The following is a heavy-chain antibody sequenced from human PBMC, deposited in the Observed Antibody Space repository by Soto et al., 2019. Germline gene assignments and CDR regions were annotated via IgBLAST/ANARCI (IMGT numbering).Heavy chain of an antibody. J-gene: IGHJ4*02. CDR2: IKQDGSEK. V-gene: IGHV3-7*01. Sequence: EVQLLESGGGLVQPGGSLRLSCAASGFTFSSYAMSWVRQAPGKGLQWVANIKQDGSEKYYVDSVKGRFTISRDNAKNSLYLQMNSLRAEDTAVYYCARDLLMVYASGAYYFDYWGQGTLVTVSS. CDR3: ARDLLMVYASGAYYFDY. CDR1: GFTFSSYA. D-gene: IGHD2-8*01.